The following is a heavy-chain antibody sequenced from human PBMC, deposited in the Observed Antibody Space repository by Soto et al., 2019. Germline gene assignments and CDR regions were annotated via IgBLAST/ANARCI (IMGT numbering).Heavy chain of an antibody. V-gene: IGHV1-2*02. CDR3: ATGTNGTTGWYHP. J-gene: IGHJ5*02. D-gene: IGHD1-1*01. CDR1: GYTFTDFY. Sequence: QVQLVQSGTEVKKPGASVTDSCKSSGYTFTDFYLHCLRQAPGQGLEWVGWINPKTGDTKSSQKFQVRVTMSRDTAVSTAYIDLTSLTSDDTAMYYCATGTNGTTGWYHPWGQGTRVTVSS. CDR2: INPKTGDT.